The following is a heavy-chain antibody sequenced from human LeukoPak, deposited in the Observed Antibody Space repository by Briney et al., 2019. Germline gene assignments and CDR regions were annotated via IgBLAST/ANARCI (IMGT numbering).Heavy chain of an antibody. Sequence: PGRSLRLSCAASGFTFSSYAMHWVRQAPGKGLEWVAVISYDGSNKYYADSVEGRFTISRDNSKNTLYLQMNSLRAEDTAVYYCARPPRGRGTPPKIDYWGQGTLVTVSS. CDR3: ARPPRGRGTPPKIDY. D-gene: IGHD3-10*01. J-gene: IGHJ4*02. CDR2: ISYDGSNK. V-gene: IGHV3-30-3*01. CDR1: GFTFSSYA.